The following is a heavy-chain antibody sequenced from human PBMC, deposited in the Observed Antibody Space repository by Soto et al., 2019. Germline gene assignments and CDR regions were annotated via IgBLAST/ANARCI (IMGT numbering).Heavy chain of an antibody. Sequence: SLKVYCNAAGYTFSSYYMHWVRQTPGQGLEWMGIINPSGGSTSYAQKFQGRVTMTRDTSTSTVYMELSSLRSEDTAVYYCAREDIVVVVAANGLDAFDIWGQGTMVTVSS. D-gene: IGHD2-15*01. CDR2: INPSGGST. CDR3: AREDIVVVVAANGLDAFDI. CDR1: GYTFSSYY. J-gene: IGHJ3*02. V-gene: IGHV1-46*03.